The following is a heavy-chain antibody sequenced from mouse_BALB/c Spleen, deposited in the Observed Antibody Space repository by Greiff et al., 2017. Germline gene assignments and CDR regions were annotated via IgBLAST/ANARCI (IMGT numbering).Heavy chain of an antibody. CDR1: GYAFSSYW. CDR2: IYPGDGDT. Sequence: VQLQQSGAELVRPGSSVKISCKASGYAFSSYWMNWVKQRPGQGLEWIGQIYPGDGDTNYNGKFKGKATLTADKSSSTAYLQLSSLTSEDSAVYFWARRGGDCWFAYWGQGTLVTVSA. D-gene: IGHD3-3*01. CDR3: ARRGGDCWFAY. V-gene: IGHV1-80*01. J-gene: IGHJ3*01.